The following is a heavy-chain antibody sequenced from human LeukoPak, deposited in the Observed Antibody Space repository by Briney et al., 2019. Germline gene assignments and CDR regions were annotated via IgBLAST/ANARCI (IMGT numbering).Heavy chain of an antibody. J-gene: IGHJ4*02. D-gene: IGHD2-15*01. CDR2: INPNSGGT. CDR3: ARVSYCSGGSCYSL. V-gene: IGHV1-2*02. Sequence: ASVKVSCKASGYTFTGYYMHWVRQAPGQGLEWMGWINPNSGGTNYAQKFQGRVTMTRDTSISTAYMELSRLRSDDTAVYYCARVSYCSGGSCYSLWGQGTLVTVSS. CDR1: GYTFTGYY.